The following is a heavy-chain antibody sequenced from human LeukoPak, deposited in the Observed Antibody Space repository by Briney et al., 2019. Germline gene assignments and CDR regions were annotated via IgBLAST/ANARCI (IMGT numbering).Heavy chain of an antibody. CDR1: GFTFSSYG. CDR3: ANSGGSYPMGYFDY. J-gene: IGHJ4*02. CDR2: IRYDGSNK. Sequence: GGSLRLSCAASGFTFSSYGMHWVRQAPGKGLEWVAFIRYDGSNKFYADSVKGRFTISRDNSKSTLYLQMNSLRAEDTAVYYCANSGGSYPMGYFDYWGQGTLVTVPS. D-gene: IGHD1-26*01. V-gene: IGHV3-30*02.